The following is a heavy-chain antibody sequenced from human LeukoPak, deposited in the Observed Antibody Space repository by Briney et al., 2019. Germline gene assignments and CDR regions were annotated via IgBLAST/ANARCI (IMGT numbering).Heavy chain of an antibody. CDR3: ARGRGSGWDY. D-gene: IGHD6-19*01. CDR2: INHSGST. CDR1: GGSFSGYY. Sequence: SETLSLTCAVYGGSFSGYYWSWIRQPPGKGLEWIGEINHSGSTNYNPSLKSRVTISVDTSKNQFSLKLSSVTAVDTAVYYCARGRGSGWDYWGQGTLVTVSS. V-gene: IGHV4-34*01. J-gene: IGHJ4*02.